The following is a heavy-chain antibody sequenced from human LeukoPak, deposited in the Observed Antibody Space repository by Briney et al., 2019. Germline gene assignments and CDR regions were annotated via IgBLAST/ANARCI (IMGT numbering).Heavy chain of an antibody. Sequence: PGGSLRLSCAASGFTFSSYAMSWVRQAPGRGLEGVSAISGSGGSTYYADSVKGRFTISRDNSKNTLYLQMNSLRAEDTAVYYCAKPEYCSSTSCYRTHGMDVWGQGTTVTVSS. CDR3: AKPEYCSSTSCYRTHGMDV. CDR1: GFTFSSYA. V-gene: IGHV3-23*01. J-gene: IGHJ6*02. D-gene: IGHD2-2*01. CDR2: ISGSGGST.